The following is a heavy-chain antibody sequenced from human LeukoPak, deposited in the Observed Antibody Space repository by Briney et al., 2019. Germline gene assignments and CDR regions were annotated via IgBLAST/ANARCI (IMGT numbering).Heavy chain of an antibody. CDR3: ARWSSSSWYFFP. D-gene: IGHD6-13*01. CDR1: GFSFTSYA. V-gene: IGHV3-21*01. CDR2: VSRSGGAT. J-gene: IGHJ5*02. Sequence: GGSLRLSCAASGFSFTSYAMSWVRQAQGKGLEWVSAVSRSGGATYYADSVKGRFTISRDNAKNSLYLQMNSLRGEDTAVYCCARWSSSSWYFFPWGQGTLVTVSS.